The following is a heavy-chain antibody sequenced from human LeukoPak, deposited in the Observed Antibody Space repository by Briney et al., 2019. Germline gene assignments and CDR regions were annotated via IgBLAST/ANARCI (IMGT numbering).Heavy chain of an antibody. CDR1: GGSISSGGYY. V-gene: IGHV4-31*03. CDR2: IYYSGST. J-gene: IGHJ4*02. Sequence: SETLSLTCTVSGGSISSGGYYWSWIRQHPGKGLEWIGYIYYSGSTYYNPSLKSRVTISVDTSKNQFSLKLSSVTAADTAVYYCARERREQQQVFDYWGQGTLVTVSS. D-gene: IGHD6-13*01. CDR3: ARERREQQQVFDY.